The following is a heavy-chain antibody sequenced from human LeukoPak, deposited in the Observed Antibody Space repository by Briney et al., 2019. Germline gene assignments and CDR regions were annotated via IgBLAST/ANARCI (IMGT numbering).Heavy chain of an antibody. CDR3: ARDVGDEVNY. CDR2: ISDSGGST. V-gene: IGHV3-64*04. CDR1: GFPFSSYP. J-gene: IGHJ4*02. Sequence: GGSLRLSCSASGFPFSSYPMHWVRQAPGKGLEYVSAISDSGGSTFYADSEKGRFTISRDNSKNTLYLQMSGLKTADTAVYYCARDVGDEVNYWGQGTLVTVSS. D-gene: IGHD3-16*01.